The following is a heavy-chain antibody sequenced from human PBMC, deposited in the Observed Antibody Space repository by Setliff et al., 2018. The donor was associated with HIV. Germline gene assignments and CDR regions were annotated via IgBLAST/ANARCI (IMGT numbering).Heavy chain of an antibody. Sequence: SETLSLTCSVSDGSISSSNYYWGWIRQPPGKRLEWIGSVYYSGSTNYNPSLKSRVTISVDTSKNQFSLKLSSVTAADTAVYYCASQGVRGAYTWFDPWGQGTRVTVS. CDR2: VYYSGST. D-gene: IGHD3-10*01. CDR1: DGSISSSNYY. CDR3: ASQGVRGAYTWFDP. V-gene: IGHV4-39*07. J-gene: IGHJ5*02.